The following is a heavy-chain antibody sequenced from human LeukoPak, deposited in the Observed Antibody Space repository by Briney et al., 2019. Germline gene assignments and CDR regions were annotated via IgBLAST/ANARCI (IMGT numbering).Heavy chain of an antibody. CDR2: INPNSGGT. CDR1: GYTFTGYY. D-gene: IGHD3-10*01. Sequence: ASVKVSCKASGYTFTGYYMHWVRQAPGQGLEWMGWINPNSGGTNYAQKIQGRVTMTRDTSISTAYMELSRLRSDDTAVYYCARARITMVRGVIITPIDYWGQGTLVTVSS. J-gene: IGHJ4*02. V-gene: IGHV1-2*02. CDR3: ARARITMVRGVIITPIDY.